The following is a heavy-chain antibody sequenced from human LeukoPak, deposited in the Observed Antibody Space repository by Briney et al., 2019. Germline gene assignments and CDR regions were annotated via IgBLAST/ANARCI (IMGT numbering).Heavy chain of an antibody. Sequence: PGGSLRPSCAASGFTFSDYYMSWIRQAPGKGLEWVSYISSSGSTIYYADSVKGRFTISRDNAKNSLYLQMNSLRAEDTAVYYCARLRGSYYLDAFDIWGQGTMVTVSS. D-gene: IGHD1-26*01. V-gene: IGHV3-11*04. J-gene: IGHJ3*02. CDR3: ARLRGSYYLDAFDI. CDR1: GFTFSDYY. CDR2: ISSSGSTI.